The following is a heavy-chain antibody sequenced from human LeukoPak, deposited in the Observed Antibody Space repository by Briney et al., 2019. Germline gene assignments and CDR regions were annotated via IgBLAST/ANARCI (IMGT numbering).Heavy chain of an antibody. D-gene: IGHD5-24*01. J-gene: IGHJ4*02. CDR2: IIPILGIA. CDR1: GGTFSSYA. CDR3: ARYLGWLQSTIDY. Sequence: ASVKVSCKASGGTFSSYAISWVRQAPGQGLEWMGRIIPILGIANYAQKFQGRVTITADKSTSTAYMELSSLRSEDTAVYYCARYLGWLQSTIDYWGQGTLVTVSS. V-gene: IGHV1-69*04.